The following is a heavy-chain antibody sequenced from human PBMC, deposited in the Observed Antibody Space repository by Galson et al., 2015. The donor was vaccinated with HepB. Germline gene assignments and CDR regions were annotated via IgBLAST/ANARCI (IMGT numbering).Heavy chain of an antibody. CDR2: IGVSAGNT. Sequence: SLRLSCAASGFSVKNYGMAWVRQAPGKGLECVSAIGVSAGNTDYADSAKGRFTISRDNSKNTLYLQMNSLRVEDTALYHCAKGTTDIDSWGQGTQVTVSS. V-gene: IGHV3-23*01. CDR3: AKGTTDIDS. D-gene: IGHD1-1*01. J-gene: IGHJ4*02. CDR1: GFSVKNYG.